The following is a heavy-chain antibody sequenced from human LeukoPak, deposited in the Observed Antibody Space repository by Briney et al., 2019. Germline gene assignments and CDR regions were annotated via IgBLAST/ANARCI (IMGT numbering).Heavy chain of an antibody. Sequence: ASVKISCKVSGYTFTDYYMHWVQQAPGKGLEWMGLVDPEDGETIYAEKFQGRVTITADTSTDTAYMELSSLRSEDTAVYYCATDPTRQRWLPDYWGQGTLVTVSS. D-gene: IGHD5-24*01. CDR2: VDPEDGET. V-gene: IGHV1-69-2*01. J-gene: IGHJ4*02. CDR3: ATDPTRQRWLPDY. CDR1: GYTFTDYY.